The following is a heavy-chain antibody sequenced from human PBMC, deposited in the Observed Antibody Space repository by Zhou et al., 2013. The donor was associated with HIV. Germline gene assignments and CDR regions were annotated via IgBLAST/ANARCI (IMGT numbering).Heavy chain of an antibody. Sequence: QVQLVQSGAEVKKPGASVKVSCKASGYTFTSHYMHWVRQAPGQGLEWMGIINPSGGTTTYAQKFQGRVNMTRDTSTSTVYMELSSLRFEDTAVYYCARGLGWGFGSDYYYGMDVWGQGTTVTVSS. D-gene: IGHD7-27*01. J-gene: IGHJ6*02. CDR3: ARGLGWGFGSDYYYGMDV. V-gene: IGHV1-46*01. CDR2: INPSGGTT. CDR1: GYTFTSHY.